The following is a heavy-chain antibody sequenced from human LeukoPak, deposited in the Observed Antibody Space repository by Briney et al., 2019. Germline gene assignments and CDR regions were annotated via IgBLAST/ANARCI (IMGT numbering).Heavy chain of an antibody. J-gene: IGHJ4*02. Sequence: ASVKVSCKASGGSFSSYAISWVRQAPGQGLEWMGGIIPIFGTANYAQKFQGRVTITADKSTSTAYMELSSLRSEDTAVYYCASGYYGDYVIFDYWGQGTLVTVSS. V-gene: IGHV1-69*06. CDR3: ASGYYGDYVIFDY. CDR2: IIPIFGTA. CDR1: GGSFSSYA. D-gene: IGHD4-17*01.